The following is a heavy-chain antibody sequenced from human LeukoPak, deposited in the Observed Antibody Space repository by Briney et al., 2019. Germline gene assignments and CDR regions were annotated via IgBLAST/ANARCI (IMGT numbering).Heavy chain of an antibody. V-gene: IGHV3-48*04. CDR3: AGGSGYLDY. J-gene: IGHJ4*02. Sequence: GGSLRLSCAASGFTFSSYAMSWVRQAPGKGLEWVSYISSSSSTIYYADSVKGRFTISRDNAKNSLYLQMNSLRAEDTAVYYCAGGSGYLDYWGQGTLVTVSS. CDR2: ISSSSSTI. CDR1: GFTFSSYA.